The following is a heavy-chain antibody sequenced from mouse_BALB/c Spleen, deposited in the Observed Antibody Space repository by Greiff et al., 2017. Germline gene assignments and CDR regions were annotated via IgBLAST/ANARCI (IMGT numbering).Heavy chain of an antibody. CDR1: GFTFTDYY. V-gene: IGHV7-3*02. Sequence: EVMLVESGGGLVQPGGSLRLSCATSGFTFTDYYMSWVRQPPGKALEWLGFIRNKANGYTTEYSASVKGRFTISRDNSQSILYLQMNTLRAEDSATYYCARAYYGNYAWFAYWGQGTLVTVSA. CDR2: IRNKANGYTT. D-gene: IGHD2-10*01. CDR3: ARAYYGNYAWFAY. J-gene: IGHJ3*01.